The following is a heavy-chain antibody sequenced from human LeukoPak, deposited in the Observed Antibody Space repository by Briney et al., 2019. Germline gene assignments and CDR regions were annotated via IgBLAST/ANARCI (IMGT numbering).Heavy chain of an antibody. CDR2: IWYDGSNK. CDR1: GFTFRSHG. J-gene: IGHJ4*02. CDR3: AGDRATSYFDY. Sequence: GGSLRLSCAASGFTFRSHGMHWVRQAPGKGLEWVAFIWYDGSNKYYTDSVKGRFTVSRDNSKNTLYLQMNSLRAEDTAVYYCAGDRATSYFDYWGQGALVTISS. D-gene: IGHD1-26*01. V-gene: IGHV3-33*01.